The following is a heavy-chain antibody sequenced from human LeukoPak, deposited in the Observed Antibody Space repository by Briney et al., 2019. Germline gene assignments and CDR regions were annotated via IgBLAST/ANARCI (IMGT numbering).Heavy chain of an antibody. D-gene: IGHD3-10*01. CDR1: GFTFSSYS. CDR3: ARGLQLLWFGEIGY. Sequence: GGSLRLSCAASGFTFSSYSMNWVRQAPGTGLEWVSSISSSSSYIYYADSVKGRFTISRDNAKNSLYLQMNSLRAEDTAVYYCARGLQLLWFGEIGYWGQGTLVTVSS. CDR2: ISSSSSYI. J-gene: IGHJ4*02. V-gene: IGHV3-21*01.